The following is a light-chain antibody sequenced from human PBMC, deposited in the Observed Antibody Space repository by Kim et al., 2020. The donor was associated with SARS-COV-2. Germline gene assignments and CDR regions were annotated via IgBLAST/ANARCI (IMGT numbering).Light chain of an antibody. CDR3: QQYYSAPRT. Sequence: ATINCKSSQSVLYSSNNKNYLAWYQQKPGQPPKLLIYWASTRESGVPDRFSGSGSGTDFTLTISSPQAEDVAVYYCQQYYSAPRTFGQGTKVDIK. CDR2: WAS. V-gene: IGKV4-1*01. J-gene: IGKJ1*01. CDR1: QSVLYSSNNKNY.